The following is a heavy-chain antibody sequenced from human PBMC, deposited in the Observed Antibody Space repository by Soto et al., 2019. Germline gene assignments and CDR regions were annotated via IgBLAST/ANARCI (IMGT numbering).Heavy chain of an antibody. V-gene: IGHV4-30-4*01. CDR1: GGSLSRGDYY. CDR3: ARRIVVVPAAMRRSYNWFDP. CDR2: IYNSGST. Sequence: SETLSLTCTVSGGSLSRGDYYWSWIRQPPGKGLEWIGNIYNSGSTYYNPSLKSRVTISVDTSKNQFSLKLSSVTAADTAVYYCARRIVVVPAAMRRSYNWFDPWGQGTQVTVSS. J-gene: IGHJ5*02. D-gene: IGHD2-2*01.